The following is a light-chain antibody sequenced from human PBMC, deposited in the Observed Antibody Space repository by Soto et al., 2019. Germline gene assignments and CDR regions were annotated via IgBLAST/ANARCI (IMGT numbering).Light chain of an antibody. Sequence: EIVMTQSPGTLSLSPGETATLSFSASQSVSSNYVAWFHQKPGQAPRLLIYGASSRATGVPDRFSASGSGTDFTLTISSLEPEDFAVYYCQQRSNWPPITFGQGTRLEIK. J-gene: IGKJ5*01. CDR3: QQRSNWPPIT. CDR2: GAS. CDR1: QSVSSNY. V-gene: IGKV3D-20*02.